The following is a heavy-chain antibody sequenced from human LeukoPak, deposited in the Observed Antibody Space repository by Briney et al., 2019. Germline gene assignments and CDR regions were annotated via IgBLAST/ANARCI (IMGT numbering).Heavy chain of an antibody. D-gene: IGHD2-2*01. CDR3: ARGPVIVVVPAAITGYYYMDV. CDR2: ISSSGSYI. J-gene: IGHJ6*03. CDR1: GFTFSSYS. V-gene: IGHV3-21*01. Sequence: PGGSLRLSCAASGFTFSSYSMNWVRQAPGKGLEWVSPISSSGSYIYYADSVKGRFTISRDNAKNSLYLQMNSLRAEDTAVYYCARGPVIVVVPAAITGYYYMDVWGKGTTVTVSS.